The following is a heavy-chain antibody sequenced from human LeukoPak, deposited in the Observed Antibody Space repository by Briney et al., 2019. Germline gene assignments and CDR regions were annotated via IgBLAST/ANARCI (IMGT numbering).Heavy chain of an antibody. D-gene: IGHD6-13*01. CDR1: GGSISSYY. CDR3: ARRRGLAAEFDY. V-gene: IGHV4-59*01. J-gene: IGHJ4*02. CDR2: IYYSGST. Sequence: PSETLSLTCTVSGGSISSYYWSWIRQPPGKGLEWIGYIYYSGSTNCNSSLKSRVTISVDTSKNQFSLKLTSVTAADTAVYYCARRRGLAAEFDYWGQGTLVTVSS.